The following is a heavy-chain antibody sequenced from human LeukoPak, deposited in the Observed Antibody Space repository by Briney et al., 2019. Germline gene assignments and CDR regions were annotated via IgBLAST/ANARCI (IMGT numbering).Heavy chain of an antibody. CDR3: SRRFDC. V-gene: IGHV3-48*02. Sequence: KTGGSLRLSCAASGFIFSNYNMNWVRQAPGKGLEWVSYVSSSSSTINYADSVKGRFTISRDNAKNSLDLQMNSLRDEDTAVYYCSRRFDCWGQGTLVTVSS. CDR1: GFIFSNYN. CDR2: VSSSSSTI. J-gene: IGHJ4*02.